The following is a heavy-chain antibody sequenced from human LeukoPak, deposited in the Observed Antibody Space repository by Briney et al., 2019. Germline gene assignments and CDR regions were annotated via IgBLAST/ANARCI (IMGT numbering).Heavy chain of an antibody. CDR3: ARATLRYFDWLFSLYFDY. Sequence: RGGSLRLYCAANRFTFGSYGMSGFRQAAGKWLEXXXXXXSSGSTIYYADSVKGRFTISRDNAKNSLYLQMNSLRAEDTAVYYCARATLRYFDWLFSLYFDYWGQGTLVTVSS. CDR2: XXSSGSTI. J-gene: IGHJ4*02. V-gene: IGHV3-48*03. D-gene: IGHD3-9*01. CDR1: RFTFGSYG.